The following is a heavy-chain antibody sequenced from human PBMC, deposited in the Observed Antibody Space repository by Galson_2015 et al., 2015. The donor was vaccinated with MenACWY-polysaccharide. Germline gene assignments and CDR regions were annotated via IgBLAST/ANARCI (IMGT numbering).Heavy chain of an antibody. D-gene: IGHD2-15*01. CDR2: IGSDGDRT. CDR3: AKDCCATTTCCYSTDG. J-gene: IGHJ4*02. Sequence: SLRLSCAASRFTFNNYAMTWVRQAPGKGLEWVSSIGSDGDRTYYADSVKGRFTVSRDNSRNTLFLQMNTLRAEDTAIYYCAKDCCATTTCCYSTDGWGQGTLVTVSS. CDR1: RFTFNNYA. V-gene: IGHV3-23*01.